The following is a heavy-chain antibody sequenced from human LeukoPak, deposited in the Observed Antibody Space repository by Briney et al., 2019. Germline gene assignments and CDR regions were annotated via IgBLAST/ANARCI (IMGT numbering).Heavy chain of an antibody. J-gene: IGHJ5*02. CDR2: VYPRDSDI. V-gene: IGHV5-51*01. Sequence: GESLKISCKGSGYSFIDYWIAWVRQMPGKGLEWMGTVYPRDSDIRYSPSFQGQVTISVDKSISTAYLQWSSLKASDTAMYYCASRIAVAGRDWFDPWGQGTLVTVSS. CDR3: ASRIAVAGRDWFDP. D-gene: IGHD6-19*01. CDR1: GYSFIDYW.